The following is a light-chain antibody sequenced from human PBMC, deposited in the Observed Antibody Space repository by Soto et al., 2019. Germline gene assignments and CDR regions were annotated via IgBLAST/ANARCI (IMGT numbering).Light chain of an antibody. CDR2: FAS. CDR1: QNVNNY. Sequence: EIVLTQSPATLSLSPGERATLSCRASQNVNNYLAWYQQKPGQAPRPLIYFASNRVTGIPARFSGSGSGTYFTLTISSLEPEDFAVYYCQQRSNWLPWTFGQGTKVEIK. V-gene: IGKV3-11*01. CDR3: QQRSNWLPWT. J-gene: IGKJ1*01.